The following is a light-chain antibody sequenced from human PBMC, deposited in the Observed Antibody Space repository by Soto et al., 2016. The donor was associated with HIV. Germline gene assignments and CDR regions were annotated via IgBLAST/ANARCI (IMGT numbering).Light chain of an antibody. J-gene: IGLJ3*02. V-gene: IGLV3-21*03. CDR1: NVGSKS. Sequence: SYVLTQPPSLSVAPRKTARITCGGDNVGSKSVHWYQQKTGQAPVLVVYDDSDRPSGIPERFSGSNSGNTATLTISRVEAGDEADYYCQVWDSSNDHVVFGGGTKLTVL. CDR3: QVWDSSNDHVV. CDR2: DDS.